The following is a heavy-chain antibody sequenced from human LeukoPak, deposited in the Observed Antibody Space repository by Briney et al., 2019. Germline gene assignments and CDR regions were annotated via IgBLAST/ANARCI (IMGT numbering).Heavy chain of an antibody. V-gene: IGHV3-74*01. CDR1: GFTFSAYA. CDR2: ISPEGSGT. Sequence: GGSLRLSCEASGFTFSAYAMTWVRQAPGKGLEWVSRISPEGSGTTYADSVKGRFTISRDNSKNTLYLQMNSLRDEDAAVYHCTRVQAGRSGLMDVWGRGTTVTVSS. J-gene: IGHJ6*02. D-gene: IGHD2-8*02. CDR3: TRVQAGRSGLMDV.